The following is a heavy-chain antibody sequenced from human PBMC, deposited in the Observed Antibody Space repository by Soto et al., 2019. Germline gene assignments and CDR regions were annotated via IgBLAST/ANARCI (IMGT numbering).Heavy chain of an antibody. V-gene: IGHV1-69*11. CDR1: GGTFSNYA. D-gene: IGHD6-19*01. CDR3: ARVEAVAGLYNYLVFDV. J-gene: IGHJ6*02. CDR2: IVPILGTT. Sequence: QVQLVQSGAEVKKPGSSVKVSCKVSGGTFSNYAIDWVRLAPGHGLEWMGGIVPILGTTYYTQKFQCRATISADDSTTTADVEMSSLRSEDTAIYYCARVEAVAGLYNYLVFDVWGQGTAVTVSS.